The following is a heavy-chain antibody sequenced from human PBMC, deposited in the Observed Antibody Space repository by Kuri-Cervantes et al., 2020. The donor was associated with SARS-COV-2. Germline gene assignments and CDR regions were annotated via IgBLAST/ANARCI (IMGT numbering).Heavy chain of an antibody. J-gene: IGHJ6*02. D-gene: IGHD3-3*01. CDR1: GSTFSIFW. CDR2: INQDGSEK. V-gene: IGHV3-7*04. CDR3: ARGTLVPYYYDALDV. Sequence: GESLKISCATSGSTFSIFWMTWVRQAPGKGLEWVANINQDGSEKSYVDSVKGRFTISRDNAKNSLYLQMNSLSAEDTAVYYCARGTLVPYYYDALDVWGQGTTVTVSS.